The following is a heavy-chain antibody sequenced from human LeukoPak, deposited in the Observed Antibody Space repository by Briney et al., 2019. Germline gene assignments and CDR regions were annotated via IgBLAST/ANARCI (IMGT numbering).Heavy chain of an antibody. J-gene: IGHJ5*02. CDR2: IYTTGST. D-gene: IGHD1-26*01. CDR1: GDSISSYY. CDR3: ARQWKLHADWFGP. V-gene: IGHV4-4*07. Sequence: AETLSLTCTGSGDSISSYYWSWLRQPAGKGLEWVGRIYTTGSTNYNPSLKSRVTMSVEASKNHFSLMLSSVTAADTAVFYCARQWKLHADWFGPWGQGTLVTVSP.